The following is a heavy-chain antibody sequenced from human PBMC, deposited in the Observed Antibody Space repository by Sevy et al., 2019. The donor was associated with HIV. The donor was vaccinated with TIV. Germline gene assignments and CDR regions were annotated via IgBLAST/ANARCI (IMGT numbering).Heavy chain of an antibody. V-gene: IGHV3-48*03. D-gene: IGHD4-17*01. CDR1: GFSFSSYE. CDR2: ISNSGTTI. Sequence: GGSLRLSCSASGFSFSSYEFNWVRQAPGKGLEWVSYISNSGTTISYSDSVKGRFTISRDNAKKSEYLQMNSLRAEDTAVYYCASDLPPSATTVAHFDCWGQGTLVTVSS. J-gene: IGHJ4*02. CDR3: ASDLPPSATTVAHFDC.